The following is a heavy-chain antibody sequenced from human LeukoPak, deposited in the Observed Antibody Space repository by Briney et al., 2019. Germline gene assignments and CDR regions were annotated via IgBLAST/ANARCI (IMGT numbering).Heavy chain of an antibody. CDR3: AREPLGYGDSLYFDY. CDR2: ISGSGGST. J-gene: IGHJ4*02. D-gene: IGHD4-17*01. Sequence: GGSLRLSCAASGFTFSSYAMSWVRQAPGKGLEWVSAISGSGGSTYYADSVKGRFTISRDNSKNTLYLQMNSLRAEDTAVYYCAREPLGYGDSLYFDYWGQGTLVTVSS. CDR1: GFTFSSYA. V-gene: IGHV3-23*01.